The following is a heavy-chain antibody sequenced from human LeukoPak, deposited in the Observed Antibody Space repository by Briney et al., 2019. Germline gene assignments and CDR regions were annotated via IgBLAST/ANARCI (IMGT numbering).Heavy chain of an antibody. D-gene: IGHD1-14*01. CDR2: ITGGGYDT. Sequence: GGSLRLSCAASGFTFNTFAVNWVRQAPGMGLEWVSGITGGGYDTFYSDSVKGRFTISRDNSNNMVYLQMTSLRVEDTAVYYCARLMRQMDQNLDYWGQGTLVTVSS. CDR3: ARLMRQMDQNLDY. CDR1: GFTFNTFA. J-gene: IGHJ4*02. V-gene: IGHV3-23*01.